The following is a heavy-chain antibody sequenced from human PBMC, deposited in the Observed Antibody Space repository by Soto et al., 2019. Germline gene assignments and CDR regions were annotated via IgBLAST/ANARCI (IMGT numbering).Heavy chain of an antibody. Sequence: GGSLRLSCSASGFTFSYYAMTWVRQAPGKGLEWVLAISGSGGSTYYVDSVKGRFTISRDNSKNTLYLQMNSLRAEDTAVYYCARATPDFGDFFFPFFDYWGQGTLVTVSS. D-gene: IGHD4-17*01. V-gene: IGHV3-23*01. J-gene: IGHJ4*02. CDR2: ISGSGGST. CDR3: ARATPDFGDFFFPFFDY. CDR1: GFTFSYYA.